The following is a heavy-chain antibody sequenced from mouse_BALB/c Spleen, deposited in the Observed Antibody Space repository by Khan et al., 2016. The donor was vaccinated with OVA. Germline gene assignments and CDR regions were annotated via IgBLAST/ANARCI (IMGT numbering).Heavy chain of an antibody. CDR2: IYPGIGNT. CDR1: GYTFTDYY. D-gene: IGHD4-1*01. CDR3: ARSGTGSFLY. J-gene: IGHJ3*01. Sequence: QVQLKQSGAELARPGASVKLSCKASGYTFTDYYINWVRQRTGQGLEWIGDIYPGIGNTYYNEKFKGKATLTADTSSSPAYMQLSSLTSEDSAVYFCARSGTGSFLYWGQGTLVTVSA. V-gene: IGHV1-77*01.